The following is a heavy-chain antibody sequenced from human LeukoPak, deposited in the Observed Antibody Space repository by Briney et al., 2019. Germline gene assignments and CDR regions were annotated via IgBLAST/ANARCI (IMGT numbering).Heavy chain of an antibody. V-gene: IGHV3-74*01. Sequence: GGSLRLSCAASGFTFSSYSMNWVRQAPGKGLVWVSRINTDGSSTSYADSVKGRFTISRDNAKNTLYLQMNSLRAEDTAVYYCAREGGYSNPWYWGQGTLVTVSS. D-gene: IGHD5-12*01. CDR1: GFTFSSYS. CDR2: INTDGSST. J-gene: IGHJ4*02. CDR3: AREGGYSNPWY.